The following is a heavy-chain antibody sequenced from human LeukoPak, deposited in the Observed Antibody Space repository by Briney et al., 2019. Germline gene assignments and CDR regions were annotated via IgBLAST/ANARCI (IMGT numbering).Heavy chain of an antibody. D-gene: IGHD3-10*01. CDR3: ARKGSGVLLWFGELLLGAFDI. J-gene: IGHJ3*02. Sequence: GESLKISFAASGFTFSSYWMSWVRQAPGKGLEWVANIKQDGSEKYYVDSVKGRFTISRDNAKNSLYLQMNSLRAEDTAVYYCARKGSGVLLWFGELLLGAFDIWGQGTMVTVSS. CDR1: GFTFSSYW. V-gene: IGHV3-7*01. CDR2: IKQDGSEK.